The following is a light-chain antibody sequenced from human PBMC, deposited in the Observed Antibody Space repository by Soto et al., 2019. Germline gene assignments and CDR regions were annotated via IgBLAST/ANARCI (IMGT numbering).Light chain of an antibody. CDR3: QHYNNWPPWT. J-gene: IGKJ1*01. CDR2: GAS. Sequence: EIVMTQSPATLSVFPGERATFSCRASQSVSSNLAWYQQKPGQAPRLLIYGASIRATGIPARFSGSGSGTEFTLTISTLQSEDFAIYYCQHYNNWPPWTFGQGTKVDIK. CDR1: QSVSSN. V-gene: IGKV3-15*01.